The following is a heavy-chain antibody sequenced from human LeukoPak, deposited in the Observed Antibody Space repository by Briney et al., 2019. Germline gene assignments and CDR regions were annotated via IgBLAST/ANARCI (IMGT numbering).Heavy chain of an antibody. Sequence: GGSLRLSCAASGFTFSSYGMHWVRQAPGKGLEWVAFIRYDGSNKYYADSVKGRFTISRDNSKNTLYLQMNSLRAEDTAVCYCAISSGWYEPFDYWGQGTLVTVSS. CDR2: IRYDGSNK. CDR3: AISSGWYEPFDY. D-gene: IGHD6-19*01. CDR1: GFTFSSYG. J-gene: IGHJ4*02. V-gene: IGHV3-30*02.